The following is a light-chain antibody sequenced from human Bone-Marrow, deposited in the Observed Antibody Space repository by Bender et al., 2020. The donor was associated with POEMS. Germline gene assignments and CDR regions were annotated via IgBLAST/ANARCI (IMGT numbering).Light chain of an antibody. Sequence: SYELTQPPSVSVSPGLTATITCSGEKLGEEYACWYQQKPGQSPVVVIYQDTKRPSGIPERFSGSNSRNTATLTISGTQTMDEADYYCQSWGSNTAVFGGGTKLTVL. CDR2: QDT. CDR3: QSWGSNTAV. V-gene: IGLV3-1*01. J-gene: IGLJ2*01. CDR1: KLGEEY.